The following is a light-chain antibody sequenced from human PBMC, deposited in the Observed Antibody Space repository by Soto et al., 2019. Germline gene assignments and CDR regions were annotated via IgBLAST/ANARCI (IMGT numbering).Light chain of an antibody. V-gene: IGKV3-20*01. CDR1: QSVSSSY. CDR2: GAS. Sequence: EIVLTQSPGTLSLSPGERATLSCRASQSVSSSYLAWYKQKPGQAPILLIYGASRSATGIPDRFSGSGSGTDFTFTISRLEPDDGAVYYCQQYDSSPTTFGQGTRLEIK. CDR3: QQYDSSPTT. J-gene: IGKJ5*01.